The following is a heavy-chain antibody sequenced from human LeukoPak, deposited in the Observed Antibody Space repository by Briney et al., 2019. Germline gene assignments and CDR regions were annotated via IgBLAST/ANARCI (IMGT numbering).Heavy chain of an antibody. D-gene: IGHD7-27*01. Sequence: GGSLRLSCAASGFTFSSYAMSWVRQAPGKGLEWVSAISGSGGSTYYADSVKGRFTISRDNSKNTLYLQMNSRRAEDTAVYYCAKDGDPGGSFDYWGQGTLVTVSS. CDR2: ISGSGGST. CDR1: GFTFSSYA. CDR3: AKDGDPGGSFDY. J-gene: IGHJ4*02. V-gene: IGHV3-23*01.